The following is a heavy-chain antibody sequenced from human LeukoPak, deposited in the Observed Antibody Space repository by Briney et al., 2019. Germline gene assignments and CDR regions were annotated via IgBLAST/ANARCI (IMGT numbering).Heavy chain of an antibody. CDR1: GFTFSGYG. CDR2: IWYDGSNK. Sequence: GGSLRLSCAASGFTFSGYGMHWVRQAPGKGLEWVAAIWYDGSNKYYADSVKGRFTISRDNSKNTPYLQMNSLRAEDTAVYYCARVSSGCLDYWGQGTLVTVSS. CDR3: ARVSSGCLDY. V-gene: IGHV3-33*01. J-gene: IGHJ4*02. D-gene: IGHD6-19*01.